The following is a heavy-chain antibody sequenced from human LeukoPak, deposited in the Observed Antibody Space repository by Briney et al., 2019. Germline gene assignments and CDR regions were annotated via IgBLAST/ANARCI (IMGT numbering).Heavy chain of an antibody. J-gene: IGHJ4*02. Sequence: HLGGSLRLSCAASGFTFSDYNMNWVRQAAGKGLEWVSYITLSSTTIYYANSVKGRFTISRDNAKNSLFLQMNSLRAEDTAVYYCAREPPYSNSWTDFDSWGQGTLVTVSS. CDR1: GFTFSDYN. D-gene: IGHD6-13*01. CDR3: AREPPYSNSWTDFDS. CDR2: ITLSSTTI. V-gene: IGHV3-48*01.